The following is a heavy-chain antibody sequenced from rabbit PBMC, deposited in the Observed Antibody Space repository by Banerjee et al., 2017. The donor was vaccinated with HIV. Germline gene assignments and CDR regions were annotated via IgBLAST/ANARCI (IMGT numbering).Heavy chain of an antibody. D-gene: IGHD2-1*01. CDR3: ARLGGDDGEFAL. V-gene: IGHV1S45*01. CDR2: IYAGSSGSA. J-gene: IGHJ4*01. CDR1: GFDFSSNA. Sequence: QEQLEESGGDLVKPEGSLTLTCKASGFDFSSNAICWVRQAPGKGLEWIGTIYAGSSGSAYYASWVNGRFTISKTSSTTMTLQMTSLAAADTATYFCARLGGDDGEFALWGPGTLVTVS.